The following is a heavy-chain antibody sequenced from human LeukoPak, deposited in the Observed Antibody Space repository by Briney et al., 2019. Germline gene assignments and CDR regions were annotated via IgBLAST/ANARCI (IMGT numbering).Heavy chain of an antibody. CDR1: GFTLRDYY. CDR3: ARAARHYGSGSYYNGLDP. D-gene: IGHD3-10*01. Sequence: GGSLSLSCAASGFTLRDYYLSWIRQAPGKGPEGVSYISISCSTIYYTDALKGRFTIARDNAKDSLYLKMNSLIAEDTAVYYCARAARHYGSGSYYNGLDPWGQRTLVTVSS. CDR2: ISISCSTI. J-gene: IGHJ5*02. V-gene: IGHV3-11*01.